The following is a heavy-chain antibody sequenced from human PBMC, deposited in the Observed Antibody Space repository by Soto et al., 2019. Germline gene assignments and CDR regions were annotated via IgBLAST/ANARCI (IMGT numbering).Heavy chain of an antibody. CDR2: INGYNGNT. CDR1: GYTFINYG. V-gene: IGHV1-18*01. CDR3: ARGLTPEYFDL. J-gene: IGHJ4*02. Sequence: QVQLVQYEAEVKLPGASVKVSCKASGYTFINYGLSWVRQSPGQGLEWRGWINGYNGNTTYAHKFQVMVTMTTDTATNTCYMEARSLSPDEPALYFCARGLTPEYFDLWCPGPRLTVSS.